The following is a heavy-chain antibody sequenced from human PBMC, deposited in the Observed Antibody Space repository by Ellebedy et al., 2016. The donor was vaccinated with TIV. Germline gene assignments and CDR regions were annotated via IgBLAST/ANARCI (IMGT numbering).Heavy chain of an antibody. Sequence: GGSLRLXCAASGLSFSSYAFHWVRQAPGKGLTWLALISYDGSTKSYADSVKGRFTISRDNSENTLYLHMSSLETEDTAVYYCARTNYYDSYGNYLPFDYWGQGTLVTVSS. CDR2: ISYDGSTK. CDR1: GLSFSSYA. D-gene: IGHD3-22*01. J-gene: IGHJ4*02. CDR3: ARTNYYDSYGNYLPFDY. V-gene: IGHV3-30*03.